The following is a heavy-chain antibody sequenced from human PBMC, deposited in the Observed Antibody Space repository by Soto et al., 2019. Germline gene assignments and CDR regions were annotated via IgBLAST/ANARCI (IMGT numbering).Heavy chain of an antibody. CDR2: IYFSGST. CDR1: GGSISSSSYY. Sequence: SETLSLTCTVSGGSISSSSYYLGWIRQPPGKGLEWIGSIYFSGSTHYNVSLTSRVTISVDTSRNQFSLKLSSVTATDTAVYYCARHVRGWQLMLDNWGQGSLVTVSS. J-gene: IGHJ4*02. V-gene: IGHV4-39*01. D-gene: IGHD6-13*01. CDR3: ARHVRGWQLMLDN.